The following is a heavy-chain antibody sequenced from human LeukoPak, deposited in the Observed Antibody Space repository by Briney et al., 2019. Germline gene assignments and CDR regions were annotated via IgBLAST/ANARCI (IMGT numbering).Heavy chain of an antibody. CDR2: ISSSSSYI. D-gene: IGHD3-22*01. Sequence: GGSLRLSCAASGFTFSSYTMNWVRQAPGKGLEWVSSISSSSSYIYYADSVKGRFTISRDNAKNSLYLQMNSLRAEDTAVYYCARDDYDSSGYYGVYYYYYYMDVWGKGTTVTVSS. CDR3: ARDDYDSSGYYGVYYYYYYMDV. V-gene: IGHV3-21*01. CDR1: GFTFSSYT. J-gene: IGHJ6*03.